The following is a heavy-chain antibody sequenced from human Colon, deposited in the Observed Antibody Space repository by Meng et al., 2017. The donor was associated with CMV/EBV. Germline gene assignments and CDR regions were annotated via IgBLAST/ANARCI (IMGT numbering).Heavy chain of an antibody. D-gene: IGHD6-13*01. V-gene: IGHV1-2*06. Sequence: QVQLVQSGAEVKKPGASVRVSCKASGYNFIGYYMHWVRQVPGQGLEWMGRINPNGGDTNYAQKFQGGVTMTRDTTISTAYMDLSRLRSDDTAIYYCAREVEGSSSRYIDYWGQGTLVTVSS. CDR3: AREVEGSSSRYIDY. CDR2: INPNGGDT. J-gene: IGHJ4*02. CDR1: GYNFIGYY.